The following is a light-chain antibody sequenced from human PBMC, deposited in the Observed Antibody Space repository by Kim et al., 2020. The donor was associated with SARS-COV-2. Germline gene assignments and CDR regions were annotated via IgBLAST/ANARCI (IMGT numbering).Light chain of an antibody. CDR2: KDT. CDR3: YTAADNPWV. J-gene: IGLJ3*02. CDR1: VLAKRY. Sequence: SSELTQPSSVSVSPGQTARITCSGDVLAKRYARWFQQKPGQAPLLLIYKDTERPSRIPERFSGSSSGTTVTLTISGAQVEDEADYYCYTAADNPWVFGGGTQLTVL. V-gene: IGLV3-27*01.